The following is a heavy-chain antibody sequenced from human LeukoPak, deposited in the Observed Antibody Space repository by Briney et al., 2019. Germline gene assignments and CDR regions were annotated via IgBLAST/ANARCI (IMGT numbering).Heavy chain of an antibody. CDR3: ARESGWVDY. V-gene: IGHV3-30-3*01. J-gene: IGHJ4*02. Sequence: GGSLRLSCAASGFTFSSYAMHWVRQAPGKGLEWVAVISYDGSNIYYADSVKGRFTISRDNSKNTLYLQMNSLRAEDTAVYYCARESGWVDYWGQGTLVTVSS. CDR2: ISYDGSNI. D-gene: IGHD1-14*01. CDR1: GFTFSSYA.